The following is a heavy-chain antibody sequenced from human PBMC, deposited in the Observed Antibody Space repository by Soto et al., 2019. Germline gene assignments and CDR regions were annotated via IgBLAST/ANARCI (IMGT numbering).Heavy chain of an antibody. CDR3: AYLKVQTYWYDSSCYRMAFEI. CDR2: IYWDDDK. Sequence: SGPTLVNPTQTLTLTCTFSGFSLSTRGEGVGWIRQPPGKALEWLALIYWDDDKRYSPSLKSRRIITKDTSKNQVVLTMTNMDPVDTATYDCAYLKVQTYWYDSSCYRMAFEIRGQGTMVTVSS. J-gene: IGHJ3*02. V-gene: IGHV2-5*02. CDR1: GFSLSTRGEG. D-gene: IGHD3-22*01.